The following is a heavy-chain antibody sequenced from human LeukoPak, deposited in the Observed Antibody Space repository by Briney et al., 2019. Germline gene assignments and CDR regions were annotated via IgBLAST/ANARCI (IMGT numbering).Heavy chain of an antibody. J-gene: IGHJ6*02. D-gene: IGHD3-9*01. V-gene: IGHV4-59*12. CDR3: ARRGNYYDILTGYPYYYYYGMDV. Sequence: SETLSLTCTVSGGSISSYYWSWIRQPPGKGLEWIGYIYYSGSTNYNPSLKSRVTISVDTSKNQFSLKLSSVTAADTAVYYCARRGNYYDILTGYPYYYYYGMDVWGQGTTVTVSS. CDR1: GGSISSYY. CDR2: IYYSGST.